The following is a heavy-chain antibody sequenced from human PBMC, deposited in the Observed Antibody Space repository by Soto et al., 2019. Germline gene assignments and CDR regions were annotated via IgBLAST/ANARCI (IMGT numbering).Heavy chain of an antibody. Sequence: PWETLSLTCSVYAWSFSHCCWKCFRPSTGKGLEWIGKIKHSGSSNYNPSLRSRVSISVDMSKNQFSLRLTSVTAADTAVYYCARGGSSDWQVALDIWGQGTMVT. CDR2: IKHSGSS. CDR3: ARGGSSDWQVALDI. D-gene: IGHD6-19*01. V-gene: IGHV4-34*01. J-gene: IGHJ3*02. CDR1: AWSFSHCC.